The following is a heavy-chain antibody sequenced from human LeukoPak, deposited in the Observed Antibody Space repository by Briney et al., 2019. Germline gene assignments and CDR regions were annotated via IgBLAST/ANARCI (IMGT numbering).Heavy chain of an antibody. V-gene: IGHV1-18*01. CDR3: ARINYDILTGYRTFDY. D-gene: IGHD3-9*01. J-gene: IGHJ4*02. CDR1: GGTFSSYA. Sequence: ASVKVSCKASGGTFSSYAISWVRQAPGQGLEWMGWISAYNGNTNYAQKLQGRVTMTTDTSTSTAYMELRSLRSDDTAVYYCARINYDILTGYRTFDYWGQGTLVTVSS. CDR2: ISAYNGNT.